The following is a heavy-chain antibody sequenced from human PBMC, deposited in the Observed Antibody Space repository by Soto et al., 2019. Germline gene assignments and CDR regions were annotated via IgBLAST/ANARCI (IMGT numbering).Heavy chain of an antibody. CDR2: LYYTGST. CDR3: ARQRTSVVTQAYFDV. J-gene: IGHJ4*02. D-gene: IGHD2-21*02. CDR1: GDSISSRSYY. Sequence: TLSLTYTVTGDSISSRSYYWGRNRQPPGKGLERIRTLYYTGSTYNNPSLRCRVSMAIDSSKDQFSLKLKFVTAADTALYFCARQRTSVVTQAYFDVWGPGSLVTVS. V-gene: IGHV4-39*01.